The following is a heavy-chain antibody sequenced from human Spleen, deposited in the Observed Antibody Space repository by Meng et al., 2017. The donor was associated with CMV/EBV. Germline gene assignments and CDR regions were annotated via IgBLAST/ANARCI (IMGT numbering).Heavy chain of an antibody. CDR2: IYYSGKT. CDR3: ARAPETGRLDY. CDR1: RGSISSRVW. Sequence: LSCGVSRGSISSRVWWNWVRQPPGKGLEWIGEIYYSGKTNYNPSLKSRVTMSVDKSKNQFSLRLSSVTAADTAVYYCARAPETGRLDYWGQGTLVTVSS. D-gene: IGHD1-1*01. J-gene: IGHJ4*02. V-gene: IGHV4-4*02.